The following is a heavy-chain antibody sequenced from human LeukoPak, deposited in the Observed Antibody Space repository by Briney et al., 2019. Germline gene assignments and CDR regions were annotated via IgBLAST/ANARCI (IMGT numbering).Heavy chain of an antibody. D-gene: IGHD3-10*01. CDR3: AREEGYYGSGSYYPRYFDL. V-gene: IGHV4-4*07. CDR1: GGSISSYY. Sequence: SETLSLTCTVSGGSISSYYWSWIRQPAGKGLEWIGRIYTSGSTSYNPSLKSRVTMSVDTSKNQFSLKLSSVTAADTAVYYCAREEGYYGSGSYYPRYFDLWGRGTLVTVSS. CDR2: IYTSGST. J-gene: IGHJ2*01.